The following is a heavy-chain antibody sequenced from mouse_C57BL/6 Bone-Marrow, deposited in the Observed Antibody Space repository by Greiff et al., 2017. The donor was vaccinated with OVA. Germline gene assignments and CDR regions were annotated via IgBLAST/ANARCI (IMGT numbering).Heavy chain of an antibody. CDR3: ARDRLRY. J-gene: IGHJ3*01. CDR1: GYTFTSYT. V-gene: IGHV1-4*01. Sequence: QVHVKQSGAELARPGASVKMSCKASGYTFTSYTMHWVKQRPGQGLEWIGYINPSSGYTKYNQKFKDKATLTADKSSSTAYMQLSSLTSEDSAVYYCARDRLRYWGQGTLVTVSA. D-gene: IGHD2-14*01. CDR2: INPSSGYT.